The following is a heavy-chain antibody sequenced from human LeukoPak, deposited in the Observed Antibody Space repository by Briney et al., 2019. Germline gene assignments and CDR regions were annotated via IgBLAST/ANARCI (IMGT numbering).Heavy chain of an antibody. V-gene: IGHV3-23*01. CDR2: ISGSGDGT. J-gene: IGHJ4*02. D-gene: IGHD3-22*01. CDR3: AKLRDYYDSSGQFDY. Sequence: GGSLRLSCAASGFTFSSYAMSWVRQAPGKGLEWVSSISGSGDGTCYADSVKGRFTISRDNSKNTLYLQMNSLRAEDTAVYYWAKLRDYYDSSGQFDYWGQGTLVTVSS. CDR1: GFTFSSYA.